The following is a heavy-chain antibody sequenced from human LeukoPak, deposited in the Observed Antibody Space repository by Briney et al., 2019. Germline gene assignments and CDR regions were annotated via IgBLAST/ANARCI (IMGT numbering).Heavy chain of an antibody. CDR3: AREAHPRSITMIVVPPDY. CDR2: INPSGGST. D-gene: IGHD3-22*01. CDR1: GYTFTSYY. J-gene: IGHJ4*02. V-gene: IGHV1-46*01. Sequence: ASVKVSCKASGYTFTSYYMHWVRQAPGQGLEWMGIINPSGGSTSYAQKFQGRVTMTRDTSTSTVYIELSSLRSEDTAVYYCAREAHPRSITMIVVPPDYWGQGTLVTVSS.